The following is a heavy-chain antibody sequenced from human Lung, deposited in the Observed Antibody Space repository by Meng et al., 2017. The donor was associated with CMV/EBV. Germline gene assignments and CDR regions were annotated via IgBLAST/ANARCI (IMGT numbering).Heavy chain of an antibody. CDR3: ARWATANYYYYGMDV. CDR2: INHSGST. CDR1: GGSFSGYY. V-gene: IGHV4-34*01. Sequence: LXCAVYGGSFSGYYWSWIRQPPGKGLEWIGEINHSGSTNYNPSLKSRVTISVDTSKNQFSLKLSSVTAADTVVYYCARWATANYYYYGMDVWGKGTXVTVSS. J-gene: IGHJ6*04. D-gene: IGHD5-24*01.